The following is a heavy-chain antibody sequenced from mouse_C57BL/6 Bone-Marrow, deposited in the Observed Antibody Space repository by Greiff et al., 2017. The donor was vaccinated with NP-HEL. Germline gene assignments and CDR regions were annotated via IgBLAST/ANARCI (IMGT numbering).Heavy chain of an antibody. Sequence: VQLQQPGPELVKPGASVKVSCKASGYSFTSYWMHWVKQRPGQGLEWIGRIHPSDSDTNYNQKFKGKATLTVDKSSSTAYMQLSSLTSEDSAVDYCAICEYYDGSSSYAMDYWGQGTSVTVSS. CDR2: IHPSDSDT. CDR1: GYSFTSYW. D-gene: IGHD1-1*01. J-gene: IGHJ4*01. V-gene: IGHV1-74*01. CDR3: AICEYYDGSSSYAMDY.